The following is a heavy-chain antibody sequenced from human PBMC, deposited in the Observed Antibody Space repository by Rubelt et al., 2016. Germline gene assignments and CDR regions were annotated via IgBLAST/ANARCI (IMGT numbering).Heavy chain of an antibody. CDR3: AHRRPVGGSGWYALDY. Sequence: QITLKESGPTLVKPTQTLTLTCTFSGFSLSTSGVGVGWIRQPPGEALEWLALIYWNDDKRYSPSLKSRLTITKDTSKNQVVLTTTNMDPVDTAADYCAHRRPVGGSGWYALDYWGQGTLVTVSS. CDR2: IYWNDDK. J-gene: IGHJ4*02. V-gene: IGHV2-5*01. CDR1: GFSLSTSGVG. D-gene: IGHD6-19*01.